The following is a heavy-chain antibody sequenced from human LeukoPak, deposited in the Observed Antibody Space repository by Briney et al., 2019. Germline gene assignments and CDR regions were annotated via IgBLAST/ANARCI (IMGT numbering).Heavy chain of an antibody. V-gene: IGHV3-48*03. CDR1: GFPFSSYE. D-gene: IGHD2/OR15-2a*01. CDR2: ISIDGNNI. Sequence: PGGSPRPPCAASGFPFSSYELNWVRQAPGEGLGWVSYISIDGNNIYYANSVKGRFTISRDDAKNSLYLQMSSLRAEDTAFYYCARSNILNAFEVWGQGTMVTVSS. J-gene: IGHJ3*01. CDR3: ARSNILNAFEV.